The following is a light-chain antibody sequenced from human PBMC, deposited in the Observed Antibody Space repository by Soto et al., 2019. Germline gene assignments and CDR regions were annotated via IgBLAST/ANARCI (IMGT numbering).Light chain of an antibody. CDR3: SSYAGSDNLV. Sequence: QSALTQPPSASGSPGQSVTISCTGTSSDVGGYNSVSWYQQHPGKAPKLMIYEVTKRPSGVPDRFSGSESGNTASLTVSAFQAEDEADYYCSSYAGSDNLVFGGGTQLTVL. J-gene: IGLJ2*01. V-gene: IGLV2-8*01. CDR1: SSDVGGYNS. CDR2: EVT.